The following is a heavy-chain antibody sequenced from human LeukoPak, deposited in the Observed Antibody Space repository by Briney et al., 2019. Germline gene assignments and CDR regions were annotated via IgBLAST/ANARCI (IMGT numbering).Heavy chain of an antibody. V-gene: IGHV4-39*07. D-gene: IGHD3-10*01. CDR1: GGSISSSSYY. J-gene: IGHJ4*02. CDR2: IYYSGST. CDR3: ARNSPYGTMVRGVIITSPPLD. Sequence: PSETLSLTCTVSGGSISSSSYYWGWIRQPPGKGLEWIGSIYYSGSTYYNPSLKSRVTISVDTSKNQFSLKLSSVTAADTAVYYCARNSPYGTMVRGVIITSPPLDWGQGTLVTVSS.